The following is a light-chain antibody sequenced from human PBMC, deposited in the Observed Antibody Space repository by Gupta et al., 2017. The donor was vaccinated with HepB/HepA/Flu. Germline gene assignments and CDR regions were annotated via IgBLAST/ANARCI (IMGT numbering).Light chain of an antibody. J-gene: IGLJ1*01. CDR3: QVWDSDTDHCV. V-gene: IGLV3-21*02. CDR1: NIGSRS. Sequence: SYVLTQPPSASVAPGETATITCGENNIGSRSVHWYQQKPGQAPVLVVYDDTERPSGIPERFSGSDSGNTATLTISRVEAGDEADYYCQVWDSDTDHCVFGTGTKVSVL. CDR2: DDT.